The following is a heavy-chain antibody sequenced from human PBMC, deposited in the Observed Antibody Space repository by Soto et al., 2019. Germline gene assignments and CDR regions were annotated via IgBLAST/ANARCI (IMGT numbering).Heavy chain of an antibody. CDR1: GGSLSNYG. Sequence: QVQLVQSGAEVKKPGSSVKVSCKASGGSLSNYGISWVRQAPGQGLEWMGGIIPVFGTANYAQKFQGRVTITAXETTXIXHRDVTSLRSEDTAVYYCARGDATKIVVTTYYGMDVWGQGTTVTVSS. V-gene: IGHV1-69*12. D-gene: IGHD4-17*01. J-gene: IGHJ6*02. CDR3: ARGDATKIVVTTYYGMDV. CDR2: IIPVFGTA.